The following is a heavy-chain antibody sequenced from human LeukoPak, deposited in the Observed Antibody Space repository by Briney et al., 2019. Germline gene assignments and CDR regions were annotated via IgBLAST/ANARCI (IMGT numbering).Heavy chain of an antibody. CDR1: GGSISSSNW. J-gene: IGHJ5*02. Sequence: PSETLSLTCAVSGGSISSSNWWSWVRQPPGKGLEWIGEIYHSGSTNYNPSLKSRVTISVDKSKNQFSLKLSSVTAADTAVYYCARNYGGNSVGPESWFDPWGQGTLVTASS. CDR3: ARNYGGNSVGPESWFDP. V-gene: IGHV4-4*02. D-gene: IGHD4-23*01. CDR2: IYHSGST.